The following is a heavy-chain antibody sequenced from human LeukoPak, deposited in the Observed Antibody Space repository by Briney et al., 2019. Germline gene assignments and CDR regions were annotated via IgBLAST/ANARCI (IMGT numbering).Heavy chain of an antibody. J-gene: IGHJ4*02. CDR2: ISYVSGAR. D-gene: IGHD5-12*01. V-gene: IGHV3-48*01. Sequence: GGSLRLSCAASRDTLSSYSMNWVRQAPGKGLEWLSYISYVSGARYYAESVKGRFTISRDNAKSSVYLEMNSLRAEDTAVYFCVGERDRGYDDTHAECWGQGTLVTVSS. CDR3: VGERDRGYDDTHAEC. CDR1: RDTLSSYS.